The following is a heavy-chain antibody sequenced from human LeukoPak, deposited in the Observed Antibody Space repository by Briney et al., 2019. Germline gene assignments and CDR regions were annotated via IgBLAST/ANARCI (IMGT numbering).Heavy chain of an antibody. CDR3: ARTASRDGYNYAPDY. Sequence: GASVKVSCKASGGTSSSYAISWVRQAPGQGLEWMGGIIPIFGTANYAQKFQGRVTITADESTSTAYMELSSLRSEDTAVYYCARTASRDGYNYAPDYRGQGTLVTVSS. J-gene: IGHJ4*02. V-gene: IGHV1-69*01. CDR1: GGTSSSYA. CDR2: IIPIFGTA. D-gene: IGHD5-24*01.